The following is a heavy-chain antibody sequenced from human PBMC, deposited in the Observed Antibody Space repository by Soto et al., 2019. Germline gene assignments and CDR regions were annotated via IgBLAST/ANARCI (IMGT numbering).Heavy chain of an antibody. V-gene: IGHV3-9*01. D-gene: IGHD6-19*01. CDR3: AQDRGLVLSFYFDY. J-gene: IGHJ4*02. Sequence: EVQLVESGGGLVQPGRSLRLSCAASGFTFDDYDMHCVRRAPGKGLEWVSGISWNSGSIGYADSVKGRFTISRDNANNSLYLQMNSLRADDTALYYCAQDRGLVLSFYFDYWGQGTRVKVSS. CDR2: ISWNSGSI. CDR1: GFTFDDYD.